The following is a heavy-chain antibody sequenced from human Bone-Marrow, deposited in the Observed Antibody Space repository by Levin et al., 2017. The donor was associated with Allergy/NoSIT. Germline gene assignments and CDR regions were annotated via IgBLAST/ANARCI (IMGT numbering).Heavy chain of an antibody. Sequence: GGSLRLSCAASGFTLSSYGIHWVRQAPGKGLEWVSMIWYDGDNKYYADSVKGRFTISRDNSENTVSLHMRSLRADDTAVYYCAREDLGDYGDYYLDSRGQGTLVTVSS. CDR1: GFTLSSYG. CDR3: AREDLGDYGDYYLDS. D-gene: IGHD4-17*01. J-gene: IGHJ4*02. V-gene: IGHV3-33*01. CDR2: IWYDGDNK.